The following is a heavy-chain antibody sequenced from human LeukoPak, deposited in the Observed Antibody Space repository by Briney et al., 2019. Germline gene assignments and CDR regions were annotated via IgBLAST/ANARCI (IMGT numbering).Heavy chain of an antibody. Sequence: KSSETLSLTCAVYGGSFSGYYWSWIRQPPGKGLEWIGEINHSGSTNYNPSLKSRVTISVDTSKNQFSLKLSSVTAADTAVYYCARTSGWYRRDNDYWGQGTLVTVSS. D-gene: IGHD6-19*01. V-gene: IGHV4-34*01. J-gene: IGHJ4*02. CDR3: ARTSGWYRRDNDY. CDR1: GGSFSGYY. CDR2: INHSGST.